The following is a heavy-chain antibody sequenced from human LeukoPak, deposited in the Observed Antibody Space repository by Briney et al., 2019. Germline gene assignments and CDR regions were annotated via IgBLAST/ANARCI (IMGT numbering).Heavy chain of an antibody. CDR3: ARRKRGSGGPFDY. J-gene: IGHJ4*02. CDR2: MDYSGST. V-gene: IGHV4-59*08. D-gene: IGHD6-19*01. CDR1: GGSISDYY. Sequence: PSETLSLTCTVSGGSISDYYWTWIRQSPGTGLEWIGYMDYSGSTAYNPSLKSRVTISIDTSKKQFSLESSSVTAADTAIYFCARRKRGSGGPFDYWGQGTLVTVSS.